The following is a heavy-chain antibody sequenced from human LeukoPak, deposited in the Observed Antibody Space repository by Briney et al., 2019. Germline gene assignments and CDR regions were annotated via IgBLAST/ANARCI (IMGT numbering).Heavy chain of an antibody. CDR2: ITSSSNTI. V-gene: IGHV3-48*01. CDR1: GFTFNSYS. D-gene: IGHD3-16*01. CDR3: ARVSLTGYYYYMDV. J-gene: IGHJ6*03. Sequence: GGSLRLSCAASGFTFNSYSMCWVRQAPGKGLEWLSYITSSSNTIYYADSVKGRLTISRDNAQNSLSLQMNRLSAEDTAVYYCARVSLTGYYYYMDVWGKGTTVTVSS.